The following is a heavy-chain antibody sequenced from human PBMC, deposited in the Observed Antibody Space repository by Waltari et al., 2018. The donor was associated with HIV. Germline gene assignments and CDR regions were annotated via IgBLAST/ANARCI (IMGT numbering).Heavy chain of an antibody. CDR3: AKEGWELLQFGYYFDY. CDR1: GFTFSNFG. CDR2: ISFYGRNE. D-gene: IGHD1-26*01. Sequence: QVQLVESGGGVVQPGKSLRLSCAASGFTFSNFGIHWVRQAPGKGFDWVAVISFYGRNEYYADSVKGRFTISRDNSKNTVYLQMNSLRADDTAVYYCAKEGWELLQFGYYFDYWGQGTLVTVSS. V-gene: IGHV3-30*18. J-gene: IGHJ4*02.